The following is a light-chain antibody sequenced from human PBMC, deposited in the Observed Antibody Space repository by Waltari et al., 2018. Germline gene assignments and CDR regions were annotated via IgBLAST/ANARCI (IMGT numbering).Light chain of an antibody. CDR1: QSVLYSSNNRNY. V-gene: IGKV4-1*01. J-gene: IGKJ4*01. CDR3: QQYYSAPLT. CDR2: WAS. Sequence: DIVLTQSPDSLAVSLGERATINCKSSQSVLYSSNNRNYLVWYQQKPGQPPKLLINWASTRESGVPDLFSGSGSGTDFTLTISSLQAEDVALYYCQQYYSAPLTFGGGTKVEIK.